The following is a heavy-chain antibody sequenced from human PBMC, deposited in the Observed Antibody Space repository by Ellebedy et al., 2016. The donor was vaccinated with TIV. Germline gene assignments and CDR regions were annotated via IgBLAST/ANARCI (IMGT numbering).Heavy chain of an antibody. CDR1: GYTFTSYA. V-gene: IGHV1-69*13. Sequence: ASVKVSCKASGYTFTSYAISWVRQAPGQGLEWMGGIIPIFGTANYAQKFQGRVTITADESTSTAYMELSRLRSDDTAVYYCARENDMVRIPYGMDVWGQGTTVTVSS. J-gene: IGHJ6*02. CDR2: IIPIFGTA. D-gene: IGHD3-10*01. CDR3: ARENDMVRIPYGMDV.